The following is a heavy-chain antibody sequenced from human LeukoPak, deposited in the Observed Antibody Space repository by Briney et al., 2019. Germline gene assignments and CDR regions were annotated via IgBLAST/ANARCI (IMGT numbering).Heavy chain of an antibody. CDR1: GGSVSGSSYF. CDR3: ARSTTYVDAFDI. J-gene: IGHJ3*02. D-gene: IGHD1-1*01. CDR2: ISYSGRT. Sequence: PSETLSLTCSVSGGSVSGSSYFRGWVRQPPGKGLEWIGSISYSGRTYDSPSLESRLTMSVDTSKRQFSLKLTSVTAADTAVYYCARSTTYVDAFDIWGQGTMVTVSS. V-gene: IGHV4-39*01.